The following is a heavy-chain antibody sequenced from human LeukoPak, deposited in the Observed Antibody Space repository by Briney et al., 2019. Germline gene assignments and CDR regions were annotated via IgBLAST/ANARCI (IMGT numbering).Heavy chain of an antibody. CDR3: VRDPSGSGFAFDS. Sequence: GGSLRLSCVGSGFTSIAYALTWARQAPGKGLEWVSGISGGGVTTYYADSVKGRFTISRDNSKNTLYLQMNSLRAEDTAVYYCVRDPSGSGFAFDSWGQGALVTVSS. D-gene: IGHD1-1*01. CDR1: GFTSIAYA. V-gene: IGHV3-23*01. J-gene: IGHJ4*02. CDR2: ISGGGVTT.